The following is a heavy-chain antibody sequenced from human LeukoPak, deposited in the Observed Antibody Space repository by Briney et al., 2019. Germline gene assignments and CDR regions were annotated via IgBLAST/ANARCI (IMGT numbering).Heavy chain of an antibody. CDR1: GFTFGDYA. J-gene: IGHJ6*03. V-gene: IGHV3-49*03. CDR2: IRSKAYGGTT. Sequence: GRSLRLSCTASGFTFGDYAMSWFRPAPGKGLEWVGFIRSKAYGGTTEYAASVKGRFTISRDDSKSIAYLQMNSLKTEDTAVYYCTRDNIVVVPAVYYYYYYMDVWGKGTTVTVSS. D-gene: IGHD2-2*01. CDR3: TRDNIVVVPAVYYYYYYMDV.